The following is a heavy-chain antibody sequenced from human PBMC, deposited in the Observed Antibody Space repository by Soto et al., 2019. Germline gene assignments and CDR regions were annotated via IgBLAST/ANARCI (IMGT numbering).Heavy chain of an antibody. V-gene: IGHV3-7*01. CDR3: AREGIFWSGYYTFDY. D-gene: IGHD3-3*01. Sequence: EVQLVESGGGLVQPGGSLRLSCAASGFTFSSYWMSWVRQAPGKGLEWVANIKQDGSEKYYVDSVKGRFTISRDNAKNSLYLKMNSLRAEDTAVYYCAREGIFWSGYYTFDYWGQGTLVTVSS. J-gene: IGHJ4*02. CDR2: IKQDGSEK. CDR1: GFTFSSYW.